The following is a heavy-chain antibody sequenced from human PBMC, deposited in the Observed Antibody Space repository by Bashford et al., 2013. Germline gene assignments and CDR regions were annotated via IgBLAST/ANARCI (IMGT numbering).Heavy chain of an antibody. V-gene: IGHV1-8*01. J-gene: IGHJ3*02. CDR3: ARSPVSEDVFDI. Sequence: GLEWMGWMNPNSGNTGYAQKFQGRVTMTRNTSISTAYMELSSLRSEDTAVYYCARSPVSEDVFDIWAEGRMVTVSS. D-gene: IGHD6-25*01. CDR2: MNPNSGNT.